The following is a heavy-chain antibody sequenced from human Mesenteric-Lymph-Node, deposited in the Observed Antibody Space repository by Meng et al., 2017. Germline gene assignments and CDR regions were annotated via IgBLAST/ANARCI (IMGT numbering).Heavy chain of an antibody. V-gene: IGHV3-69-1*02. J-gene: IGHJ4*02. CDR1: GFTFSDYS. Sequence: GESLKISCAASGFTFSDYSMNWVRQAPGKGLEWVSSISSSSSIYYTGSVKGRFTISRDNAKNSLYLQMNSLRAEDTAFYYCASNDFWSGYYKSFDYWGQGTLVTVSS. CDR3: ASNDFWSGYYKSFDY. D-gene: IGHD3-3*01. CDR2: ISSSSSI.